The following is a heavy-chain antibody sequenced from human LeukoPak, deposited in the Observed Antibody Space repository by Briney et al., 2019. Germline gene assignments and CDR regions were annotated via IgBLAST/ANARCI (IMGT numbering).Heavy chain of an antibody. CDR3: ARDRGAFDI. Sequence: GGSLRLSCAASGFTFTTYWLHWVRQAPGEGLVWVSRINSEGSSTTYADSVKGRFTISRDNAKNTLYLQVNSLRAEDTAVYYCARDRGAFDIWGQGTMVTVSS. CDR1: GFTFTTYW. CDR2: INSEGSST. J-gene: IGHJ3*02. D-gene: IGHD5-12*01. V-gene: IGHV3-74*01.